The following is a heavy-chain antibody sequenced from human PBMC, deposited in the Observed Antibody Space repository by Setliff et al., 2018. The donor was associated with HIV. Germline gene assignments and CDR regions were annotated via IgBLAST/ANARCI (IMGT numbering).Heavy chain of an antibody. V-gene: IGHV3-30*02. J-gene: IGHJ6*03. D-gene: IGHD6-19*01. CDR1: GFTFSSYG. Sequence: GGSLRLSCAASGFTFSSYGMHWVRQAPGKGLEWVAFIWYDGSKTYYADSVQGRFTISRDTPSNTVYLQMNSLRAEDTALYYCAEDSEAVAVKYYYMDVWGRGTTVTVSS. CDR3: AEDSEAVAVKYYYMDV. CDR2: IWYDGSKT.